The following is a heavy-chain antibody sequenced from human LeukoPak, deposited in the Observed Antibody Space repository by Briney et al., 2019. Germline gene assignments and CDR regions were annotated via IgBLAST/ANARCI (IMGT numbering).Heavy chain of an antibody. J-gene: IGHJ4*02. D-gene: IGHD1-26*01. V-gene: IGHV4-31*02. Sequence: YWIGWVRQMPGKGLEWIGYIYHSGSTFYNPSLKSRVTILVDTSKNQFSLKLNSVTAADTAVYYCARGELVFDCWGQGAPVTVSS. CDR3: ARGELVFDC. CDR2: IYHSGST. CDR1: Y.